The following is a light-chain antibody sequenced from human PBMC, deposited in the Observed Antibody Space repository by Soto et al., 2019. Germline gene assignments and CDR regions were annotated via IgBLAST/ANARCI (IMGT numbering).Light chain of an antibody. V-gene: IGKV3-20*01. CDR2: GAS. J-gene: IGKJ2*01. CDR3: QQYGSSPPYT. Sequence: EIVLTQSPGTLSLSPGERATLSCRASQSVGSNYLAWYQQKPGQAPRLLIYGASSRASGIPDRFSGSGSVTDFTLTISRLEPEDFAVYYCQQYGSSPPYTFGQGTKLEIK. CDR1: QSVGSNY.